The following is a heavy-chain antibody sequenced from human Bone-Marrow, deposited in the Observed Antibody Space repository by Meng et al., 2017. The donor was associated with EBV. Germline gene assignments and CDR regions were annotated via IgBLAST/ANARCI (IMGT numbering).Heavy chain of an antibody. CDR1: VASLSGSNW. J-gene: IGHJ4*02. Sequence: QVPPRGSGPGRVKPSGTRALTCAGSVASLSGSNWWSWVPQPPGKGLEWIGEIWHGGNTNYNPSLKSRVTISVDKSGNQFSLNLNSVTAADTAVYYCARGNAYNVPSFDYWGQGTLVTVSS. CDR3: ARGNAYNVPSFDY. D-gene: IGHD5-24*01. V-gene: IGHV4-4*02. CDR2: IWHGGNT.